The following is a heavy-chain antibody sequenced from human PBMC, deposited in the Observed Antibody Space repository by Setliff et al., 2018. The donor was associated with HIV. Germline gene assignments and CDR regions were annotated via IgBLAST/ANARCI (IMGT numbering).Heavy chain of an antibody. J-gene: IGHJ6*03. CDR2: IYYSGTI. V-gene: IGHV4-31*02. Sequence: SETLSLTCNVSGDSISNNGFFWGWIRQHPGMGLEWIGSIYYSGTIYYNPSLKSRLIISLDTSKNQFSLKLSSVTAADTAVYYCARVAATGSFFIGYMDVWGKGTTVTVSS. CDR1: GDSISNNGFF. CDR3: ARVAATGSFFIGYMDV. D-gene: IGHD6-13*01.